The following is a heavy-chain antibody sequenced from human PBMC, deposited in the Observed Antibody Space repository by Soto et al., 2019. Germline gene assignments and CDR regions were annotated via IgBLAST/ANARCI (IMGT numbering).Heavy chain of an antibody. J-gene: IGHJ2*01. D-gene: IGHD1-26*01. CDR3: ARGGPIWYFDL. CDR1: GGSISSGGYY. Sequence: QVQLQESGPGLVKPSQTLSLTCTVSGGSISSGGYYWSWIRQHPGKGLEWIGYIYYSGSAYYNPSLKSRVTRSADASKNQFSLKLSSVTAADTVVYYCARGGPIWYFDLWGRGTLVTVSS. V-gene: IGHV4-31*03. CDR2: IYYSGSA.